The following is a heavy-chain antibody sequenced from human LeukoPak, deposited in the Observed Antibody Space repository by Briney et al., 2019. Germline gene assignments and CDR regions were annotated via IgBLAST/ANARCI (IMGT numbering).Heavy chain of an antibody. V-gene: IGHV4-4*07. Sequence: SETLSLTCTVSGGYTGSHYWSWIRQPAGKGLEWIGRISPIGTTHYNPSLGSRVTMSVDTSKNYFSLRLSSVTAADTAVYYCARDFYASGFYFWFDPWGQGMLVTVSS. J-gene: IGHJ5*02. D-gene: IGHD2/OR15-2a*01. CDR3: ARDFYASGFYFWFDP. CDR1: GGYTGSHY. CDR2: ISPIGTT.